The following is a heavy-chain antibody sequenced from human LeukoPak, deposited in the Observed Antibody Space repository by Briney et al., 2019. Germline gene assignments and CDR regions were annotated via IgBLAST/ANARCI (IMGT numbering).Heavy chain of an antibody. D-gene: IGHD3-10*01. CDR1: GYTFTGYY. CDR3: AREVSSVGANYFDY. V-gene: IGHV1-3*03. CDR2: INGDNGNT. J-gene: IGHJ4*02. Sequence: ASVKVSCTASGYTFTGYYMHWVRQAPGQGLEWMGWINGDNGNTKYSQELRGRVTFTRDSSATTAYMEVSSLRSEDVAVYYCAREVSSVGANYFDYWGQGTLVTVSS.